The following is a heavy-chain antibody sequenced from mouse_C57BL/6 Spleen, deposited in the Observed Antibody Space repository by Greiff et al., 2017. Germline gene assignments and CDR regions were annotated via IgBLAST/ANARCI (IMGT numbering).Heavy chain of an antibody. V-gene: IGHV1-53*01. D-gene: IGHD2-3*01. CDR3: ARPLYDCALAWFAY. J-gene: IGHJ3*01. CDR1: GYTFTSYW. Sequence: VQLQQPGTELVKPGASVKLSCKASGYTFTSYWMHWVQQRPGQGLEWIGNINPSNGGTNYNEKFKSKATLTVDKSSSTAYMQLSSLTSEDSAFDYCARPLYDCALAWFAYWGQGTLVTVSA. CDR2: INPSNGGT.